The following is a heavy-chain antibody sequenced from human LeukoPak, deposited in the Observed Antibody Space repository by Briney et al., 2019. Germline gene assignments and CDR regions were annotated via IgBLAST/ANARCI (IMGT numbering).Heavy chain of an antibody. D-gene: IGHD1-1*01. CDR3: ARAGNNWSFDY. CDR1: GGSISSYY. Sequence: SETLSLTCTVSGGSISSYYWSWIRQFPGKGLEWIGYIYYRGNTNYNPSLKSRVTMAVDTSKNQFSLKVSSVTAADTAVYYCARAGNNWSFDYWGQGTLVTVSS. J-gene: IGHJ4*02. V-gene: IGHV4-59*01. CDR2: IYYRGNT.